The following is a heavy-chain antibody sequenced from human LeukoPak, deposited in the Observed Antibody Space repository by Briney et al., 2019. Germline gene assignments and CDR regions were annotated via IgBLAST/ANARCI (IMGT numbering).Heavy chain of an antibody. Sequence: SETLSLTCTVSGVSMSSYYWIWVRQPPGKGLEWIGDIHYGGRANYNPSLKSRVTTSLDTSKNQISLKLSSVTAADTAVYYCARPQTMGSSSPLGYWGQGTLVTVSS. CDR1: GVSMSSYY. CDR3: ARPQTMGSSSPLGY. CDR2: IHYGGRA. J-gene: IGHJ4*02. V-gene: IGHV4-59*01. D-gene: IGHD2-2*01.